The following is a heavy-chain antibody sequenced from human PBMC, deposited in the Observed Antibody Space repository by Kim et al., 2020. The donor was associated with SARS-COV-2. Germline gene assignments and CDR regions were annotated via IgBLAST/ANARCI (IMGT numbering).Heavy chain of an antibody. J-gene: IGHJ6*03. V-gene: IGHV1-8*01. CDR3: ARLRPYYYYYYMDV. D-gene: IGHD4-17*01. Sequence: QKFQGRVTMTRNTSISTAYMELSSLRSEDTAVYYCARLRPYYYYYYMDVWGKGTTVTVSS.